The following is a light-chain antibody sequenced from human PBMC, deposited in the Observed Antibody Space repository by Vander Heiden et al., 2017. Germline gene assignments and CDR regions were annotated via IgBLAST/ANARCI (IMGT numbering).Light chain of an antibody. CDR3: AAWYDSLNGPVV. J-gene: IGLJ2*01. CDR2: SNN. V-gene: IGLV1-44*01. CDR1: SSNIGSNT. Sequence: QSVLTQPPSASGTPGQRLTSSCSGSSSNIGSNTVNWYHQLPGPAPKLLISSNNQRPSGVPDRFSGSKSGTSASLAISGLQSEDEADYYCAAWYDSLNGPVVFGGGTKLTVL.